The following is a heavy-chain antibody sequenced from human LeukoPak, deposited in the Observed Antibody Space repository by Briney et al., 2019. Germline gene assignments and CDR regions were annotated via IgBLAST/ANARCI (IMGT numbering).Heavy chain of an antibody. J-gene: IGHJ3*01. D-gene: IGHD6-19*01. CDR1: GLTFSRQD. CDR3: ATGRSSGWSYALDF. Sequence: PGGSLRLSCAASGLTFSRQDMHWVRQITGKGLEWVSAIGTLADTFYSDSVKGRFTISRENAKNSLYLQMNNLRAGDTATYYCATGRSSGWSYALDFWGRGTMVTVSS. CDR2: IGTLADT. V-gene: IGHV3-13*01.